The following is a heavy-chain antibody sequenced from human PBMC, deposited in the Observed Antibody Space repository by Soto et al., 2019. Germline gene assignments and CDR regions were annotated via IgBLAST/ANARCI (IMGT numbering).Heavy chain of an antibody. D-gene: IGHD2-15*01. J-gene: IGHJ4*02. V-gene: IGHV3-11*05. Sequence: GGSLRLSCAASGFTFSDYYMTWFRQAPGKGLEWVSYISSTSAYTNYADSVRGRFTISRDNAKNSLYLQMTSLTDEDTAVYHCARDPSCSAPPDYWGQGTLVTVSS. CDR3: ARDPSCSAPPDY. CDR2: ISSTSAYT. CDR1: GFTFSDYY.